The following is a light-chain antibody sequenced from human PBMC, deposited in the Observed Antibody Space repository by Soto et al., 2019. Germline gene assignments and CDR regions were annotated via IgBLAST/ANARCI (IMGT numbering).Light chain of an antibody. Sequence: DIQMTQSPSSLSASVGDRVTITCRASQNIDNYLNWYQQKPGKAPNLLIYAAPSLQSGVPSRFAGSGSGTHFTLTISTLQPEDVGTYFCQQSLSTPLYSFGQGTKVDIK. J-gene: IGKJ2*03. CDR2: AAP. V-gene: IGKV1-39*01. CDR1: QNIDNY. CDR3: QQSLSTPLYS.